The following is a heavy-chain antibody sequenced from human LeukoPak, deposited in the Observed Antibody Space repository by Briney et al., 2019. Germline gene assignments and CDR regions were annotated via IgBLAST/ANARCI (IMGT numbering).Heavy chain of an antibody. V-gene: IGHV1-2*02. CDR2: INPNSGGT. Sequence: ASVKVSCKASGYTFTAYAMIWVRQAPGQGLEWMGWINPNSGGTNYAQKFQGRVTMTRDTSISTAYMELSRLRSDDTAVYYCARDRAESSSWYQAPYYYYYMDVWGKGTTVTISS. D-gene: IGHD6-13*01. CDR1: GYTFTAYA. CDR3: ARDRAESSSWYQAPYYYYYMDV. J-gene: IGHJ6*03.